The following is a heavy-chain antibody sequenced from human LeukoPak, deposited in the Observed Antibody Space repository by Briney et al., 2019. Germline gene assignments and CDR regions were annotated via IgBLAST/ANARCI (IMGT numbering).Heavy chain of an antibody. Sequence: ASVKVSCKASGYTFTSYDINWVRQATGQGLEWMGWISAYNGNTNYAQKLQGRVTMTTDTSTSTAYMELRSLRSDDTAVYYCARLLVGATSYYYYYMDVWGKGTTVTVSS. V-gene: IGHV1-18*01. CDR3: ARLLVGATSYYYYYMDV. CDR1: GYTFTSYD. J-gene: IGHJ6*03. D-gene: IGHD1-26*01. CDR2: ISAYNGNT.